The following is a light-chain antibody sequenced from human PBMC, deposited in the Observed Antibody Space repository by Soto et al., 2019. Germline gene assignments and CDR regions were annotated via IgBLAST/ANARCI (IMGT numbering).Light chain of an antibody. CDR3: SSYAGSNNLI. J-gene: IGLJ2*01. CDR2: EVT. Sequence: QSALTQPPSASGSPGQSVTISCTGTSSDVGRYNFVSWYQQHPGKAPKLMISEVTKQPSGVPDRFSGSKSGNTASLTVSGLQAEDEAAYYCSSYAGSNNLIFGGGTKLTVL. V-gene: IGLV2-8*01. CDR1: SSDVGRYNF.